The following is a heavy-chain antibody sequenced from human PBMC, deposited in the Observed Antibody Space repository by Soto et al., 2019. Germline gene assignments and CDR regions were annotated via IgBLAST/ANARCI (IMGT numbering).Heavy chain of an antibody. CDR1: GGSISSSNW. D-gene: IGHD1-7*01. CDR2: IYHSGST. J-gene: IGHJ3*02. V-gene: IGHV4-4*02. Sequence: QVQLQESGPGLVKPSGTLSLTCAVSGGSISSSNWWSWVRQPPGKGREWIGEIYHSGSTNYNPSLNGRATVSVDKAKIHFSLYLSSVTAADTAVYYCAGDSNWNYWWAGAFDIWGQGTMVTVSS. CDR3: AGDSNWNYWWAGAFDI.